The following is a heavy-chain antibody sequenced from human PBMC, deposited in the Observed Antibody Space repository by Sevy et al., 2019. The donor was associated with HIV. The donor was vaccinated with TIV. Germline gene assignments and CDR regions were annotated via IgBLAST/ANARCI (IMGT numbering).Heavy chain of an antibody. J-gene: IGHJ3*02. Sequence: GGSLRLSCAASGFSFSDYYMTWIRQAPGKGLEWVSYISGCTNAILYADSVQGRFIISRDNTKKSLYLRMNTLRAEVTAVYYCARVGLAASAGGLGAFDMWGQGTMVTVSS. CDR3: ARVGLAASAGGLGAFDM. CDR2: ISGCTNAI. V-gene: IGHV3-11*01. CDR1: GFSFSDYY. D-gene: IGHD6-13*01.